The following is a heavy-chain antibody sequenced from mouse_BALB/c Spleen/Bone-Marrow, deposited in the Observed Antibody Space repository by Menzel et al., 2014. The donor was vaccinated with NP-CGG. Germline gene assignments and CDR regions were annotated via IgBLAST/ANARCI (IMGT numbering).Heavy chain of an antibody. V-gene: IGHV14-4*02. J-gene: IGHJ1*01. Sequence: VQLQQSGAGLVKPGSSVKLSCTASGFNIKDYYMHWVKQRPEQGLEWIGWIDPENGDTEYAPKFQGKATMTADTSSNTGYLQLSSLTSEDTAGYYCNRYDWYSEGWGAGTAITVSS. CDR3: NRYDWYSEG. CDR1: GFNIKDYY. D-gene: IGHD2-14*01. CDR2: IDPENGDT.